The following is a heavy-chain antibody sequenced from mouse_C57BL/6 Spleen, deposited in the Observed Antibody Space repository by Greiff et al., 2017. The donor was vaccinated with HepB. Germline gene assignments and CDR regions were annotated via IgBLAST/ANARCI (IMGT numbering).Heavy chain of an antibody. V-gene: IGHV1-80*01. CDR1: GYAFSSYW. Sequence: VQLQQSGAELVKPGASVKISCKASGYAFSSYWMNWVKQRPGKGLEWIGQIYPGDGDTNYNGKFKGKATLTADKSSSTAYMQLSSLTSKDSAVYFCARGESTMVTTGAYWGQGTLVTVSA. D-gene: IGHD2-2*01. J-gene: IGHJ3*01. CDR3: ARGESTMVTTGAY. CDR2: IYPGDGDT.